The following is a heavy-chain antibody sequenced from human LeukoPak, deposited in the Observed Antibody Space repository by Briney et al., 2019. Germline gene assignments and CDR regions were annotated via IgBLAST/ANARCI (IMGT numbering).Heavy chain of an antibody. CDR3: ARGITMVRGEKTGFDH. D-gene: IGHD3-10*01. J-gene: IGHJ5*02. CDR2: INHSGST. V-gene: IGHV4-34*01. Sequence: SETLSLTCAVYGGSFSGYYWSWIRQPPGKGLEWIGEINHSGSTNYNPSLKSRVTISVDTSKNQFSLKLSSVTAADTAVYYCARGITMVRGEKTGFDHWGQGTLVTVSS. CDR1: GGSFSGYY.